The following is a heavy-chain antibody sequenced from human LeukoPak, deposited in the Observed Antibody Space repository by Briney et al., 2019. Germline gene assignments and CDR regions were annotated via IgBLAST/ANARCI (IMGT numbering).Heavy chain of an antibody. D-gene: IGHD6-13*01. CDR2: IYPGDSDT. CDR1: GYSFTSYW. CDR3: ARQPGYSSSWYRGWFDP. Sequence: GESLKISCKGSGYSFTSYWIGWVRQMPGKGLEWMGIIYPGDSDTRYSPSFQGQVTISADKSISTAYLQWSSLKASDTAMYYCARQPGYSSSWYRGWFDPWGQGTLVTVSS. J-gene: IGHJ5*02. V-gene: IGHV5-51*01.